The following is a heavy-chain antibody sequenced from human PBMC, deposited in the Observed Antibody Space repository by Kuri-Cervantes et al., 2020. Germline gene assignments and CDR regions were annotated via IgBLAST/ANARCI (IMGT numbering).Heavy chain of an antibody. V-gene: IGHV3-30-3*01. CDR1: GFTFSSYA. Sequence: GGSLRLSCAASGFTFSSYAMHWVRQAPGKGLEWVAVISYDGSNKYYADSVKGRFTISRDNSKNTLYLQMNSLRAEDTAVYYCARVGVVVAATRGDFDYWGQGTRVTVSS. D-gene: IGHD2-15*01. CDR2: ISYDGSNK. J-gene: IGHJ4*02. CDR3: ARVGVVVAATRGDFDY.